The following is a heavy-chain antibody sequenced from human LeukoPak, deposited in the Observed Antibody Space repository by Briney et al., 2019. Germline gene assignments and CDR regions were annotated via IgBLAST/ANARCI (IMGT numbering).Heavy chain of an antibody. CDR3: AKDKFYVAAAPTDY. CDR2: ISGSGGST. Sequence: GGSLRLSCAASGFTFSSYAMCCVRHAPEKVLEWVSAISGSGGSTYYADSVKGRFTISRDNSKNTLYLQMNSLRAEDTAVYYCAKDKFYVAAAPTDYWSQGTLVTVSS. J-gene: IGHJ4*02. V-gene: IGHV3-23*01. D-gene: IGHD6-13*01. CDR1: GFTFSSYA.